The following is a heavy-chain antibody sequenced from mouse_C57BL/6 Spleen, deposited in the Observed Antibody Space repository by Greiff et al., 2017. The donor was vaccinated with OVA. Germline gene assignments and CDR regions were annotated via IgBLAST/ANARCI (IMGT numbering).Heavy chain of an antibody. D-gene: IGHD1-1*01. CDR3: ARSLENYYGSSFHWYFDV. CDR2: IDPSDSET. CDR1: GYTFTSYW. Sequence: VQLQQPGAELVRPGSSVKLSCKASGYTFTSYWMHWVKQRPIQGLEWIGNIDPSDSETHYNQKFKDKATLTVDKSSSTAYMQLSSLTSEDSAVYYCARSLENYYGSSFHWYFDVWGTGTTVTVSS. J-gene: IGHJ1*03. V-gene: IGHV1-52*01.